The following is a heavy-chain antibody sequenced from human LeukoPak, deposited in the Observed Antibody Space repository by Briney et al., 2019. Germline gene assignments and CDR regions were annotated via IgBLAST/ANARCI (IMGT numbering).Heavy chain of an antibody. CDR3: ARGRGIAAATNPNDY. D-gene: IGHD1-26*01. CDR2: INSDGSTT. J-gene: IGHJ4*02. V-gene: IGHV3-74*01. CDR1: GFTFRNYW. Sequence: GGSLRLSCTASGFTFRNYWIHWVRQARGKGLVGVSRINSDGSTTIYADSVKGGFTISRDNAKNTLYLQITSLRVEDTAVYYCARGRGIAAATNPNDYWGQGTLVSVSS.